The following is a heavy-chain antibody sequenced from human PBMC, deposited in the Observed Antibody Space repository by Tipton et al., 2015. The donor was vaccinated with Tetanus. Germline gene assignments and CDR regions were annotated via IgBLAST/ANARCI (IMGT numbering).Heavy chain of an antibody. CDR3: ARDNGGRGVIVSDHYYYGMDV. J-gene: IGHJ6*02. CDR2: INSDGSST. D-gene: IGHD3-16*02. Sequence: SLRLSCAASGFTFSGYWMNWVRQAPGKGLVWVSRINSDGSSTSYADSVKGRFTISRDNAKSTLYLQMNSLRAEDTAVYYCARDNGGRGVIVSDHYYYGMDVWGQGTTVTVSS. V-gene: IGHV3-74*01. CDR1: GFTFSGYW.